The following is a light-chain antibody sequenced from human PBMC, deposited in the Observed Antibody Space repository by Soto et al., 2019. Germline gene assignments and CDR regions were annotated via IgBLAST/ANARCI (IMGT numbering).Light chain of an antibody. CDR2: GAS. Sequence: EIVMMQSPATLSVSPGERATLSCRASQSVSRSLAWYQQKPGQTPRLLIYGASTRATGIPARFSGSGSGAEFTLTINSLQSEDFVVYYCQQYNNWPPGYTFGQGTKLEIK. J-gene: IGKJ2*01. V-gene: IGKV3-15*01. CDR3: QQYNNWPPGYT. CDR1: QSVSRS.